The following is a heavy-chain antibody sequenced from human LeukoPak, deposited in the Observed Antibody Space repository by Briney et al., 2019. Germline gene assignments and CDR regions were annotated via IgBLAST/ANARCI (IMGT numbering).Heavy chain of an antibody. Sequence: ASEKVSCKASGYTFTSYDINWVRQATGQGLEWMGWMNPNSGNTGYAQKFQGRVTMTRNTSISTAYMELSSLRSEDTAVYYCARGLRWRWLQSYFDYWGQGTLVTVSS. CDR3: ARGLRWRWLQSYFDY. V-gene: IGHV1-8*01. CDR1: GYTFTSYD. D-gene: IGHD5-24*01. CDR2: MNPNSGNT. J-gene: IGHJ4*02.